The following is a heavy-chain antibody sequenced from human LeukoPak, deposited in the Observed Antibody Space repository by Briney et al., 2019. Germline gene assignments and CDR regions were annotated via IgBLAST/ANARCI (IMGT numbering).Heavy chain of an antibody. CDR2: IYHSGST. D-gene: IGHD3-22*01. Sequence: SETLSLTCADSGGSISSGGYSWSWIRQPPGKGLEWIGYIYHSGSTYYNPSLKSRVTISVDRSKNQFSLKLSSVTAADTAVYYCATTPSSGYYYFDCWGQGTLVTVSS. CDR3: ATTPSSGYYYFDC. CDR1: GGSISSGGYS. V-gene: IGHV4-30-2*01. J-gene: IGHJ4*02.